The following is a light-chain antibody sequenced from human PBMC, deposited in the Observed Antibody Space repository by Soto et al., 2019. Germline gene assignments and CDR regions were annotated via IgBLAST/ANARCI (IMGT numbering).Light chain of an antibody. V-gene: IGKV3-20*01. CDR3: QYYGNSRIT. CDR1: QSISSN. J-gene: IGKJ5*01. Sequence: EIVLTQSPGTLSLSPGERATLSCRASQSISSNLAWYQQKPGQAPRLLIYAASSGATGIPDRFSGSGSGTDFTLTINRLEPEDFVVYYCQYYGNSRITFGQGTRLEIK. CDR2: AAS.